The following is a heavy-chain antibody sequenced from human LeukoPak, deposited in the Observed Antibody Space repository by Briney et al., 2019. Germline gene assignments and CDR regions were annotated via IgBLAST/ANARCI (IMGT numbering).Heavy chain of an antibody. Sequence: ASVKVSCKASGYTFTSYGISWVRQAPGQGLEWMGWISAYNGNTNYAQKLQGRVTMTTDTSTSTAYMELRSLRSDDTAVYYCARAGSIVVVTAPLGSWGQGTLVTVSS. CDR2: ISAYNGNT. J-gene: IGHJ5*01. V-gene: IGHV1-18*01. D-gene: IGHD2-21*02. CDR1: GYTFTSYG. CDR3: ARAGSIVVVTAPLGS.